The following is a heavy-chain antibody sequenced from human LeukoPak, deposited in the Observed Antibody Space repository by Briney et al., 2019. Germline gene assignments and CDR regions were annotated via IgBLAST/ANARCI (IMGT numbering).Heavy chain of an antibody. CDR1: GYSMSSGYY. V-gene: IGHV4-38-2*02. D-gene: IGHD2-8*01. CDR3: AREDTYALGVDN. Sequence: SETLSLICAVSGYSMSSGYYWGWIRQPPGKGLEWIGSSHHSWTTFYNPSLKSRVTISLDTSKNQFSLRLSSVTAEDTAVYYCAREDTYALGVDNWGQGTLVTVSS. CDR2: SHHSWTT. J-gene: IGHJ4*02.